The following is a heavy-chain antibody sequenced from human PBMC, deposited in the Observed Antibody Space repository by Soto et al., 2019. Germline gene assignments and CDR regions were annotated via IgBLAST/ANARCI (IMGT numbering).Heavy chain of an antibody. CDR1: GFTFSSYG. J-gene: IGHJ6*02. V-gene: IGHV3-30*03. Sequence: PGGSLRLSCAASGFTFSSYGMHWVRQAPGKGLEWVAVISYDGSNKYYADSVKGRFTISRDNSKNTLYLQMNSLRAEDTAVYYCAQGKDRYYYYGMGVWGQGTTVTVSS. CDR3: AQGKDRYYYYGMGV. CDR2: ISYDGSNK.